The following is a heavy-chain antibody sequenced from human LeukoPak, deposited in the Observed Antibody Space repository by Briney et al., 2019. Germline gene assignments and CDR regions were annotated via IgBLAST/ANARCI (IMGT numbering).Heavy chain of an antibody. CDR3: ARLDCGGDCFVDY. D-gene: IGHD2-21*02. CDR1: GASFTSNY. Sequence: ETLSLSCTVSGASFTSNYWSWVRQPPGKGLEWIGYIYYSGTTTYNPSLERRVTMSVGMSKTQVSLRLNSVTATDTAMYYCARLDCGGDCFVDYWGQGTLVTVSS. J-gene: IGHJ4*02. V-gene: IGHV4-59*08. CDR2: IYYSGTT.